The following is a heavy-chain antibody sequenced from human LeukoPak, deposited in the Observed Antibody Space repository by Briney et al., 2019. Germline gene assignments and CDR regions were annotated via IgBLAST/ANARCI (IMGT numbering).Heavy chain of an antibody. Sequence: PSETLSLTCTVSGGSISSYYWSWIRQPPGKGLEWIGYIYYSGSTNYNPSLKSRVTISVDTSNYQFSLKLSSVTAADTAVYYCAREVTEYYYDSSEKGGIGYFDYWGQGTLVTVSS. D-gene: IGHD3-22*01. CDR3: AREVTEYYYDSSEKGGIGYFDY. CDR1: GGSISSYY. J-gene: IGHJ4*02. V-gene: IGHV4-59*12. CDR2: IYYSGST.